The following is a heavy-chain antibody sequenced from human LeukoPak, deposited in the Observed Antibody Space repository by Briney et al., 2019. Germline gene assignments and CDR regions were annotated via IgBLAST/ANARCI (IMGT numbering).Heavy chain of an antibody. J-gene: IGHJ4*02. CDR3: ARDVPISRYRSSSAFDH. Sequence: ASVKVSCKASGYTFTSYGISWVRQAPGQGLEWMGWISAYNGNTNYAQKFQGRVTISTGESTSTAYMELSSLTSEDTAVYYCARDVPISRYRSSSAFDHWGQGTLVTVSS. V-gene: IGHV1-18*01. D-gene: IGHD6-13*01. CDR2: ISAYNGNT. CDR1: GYTFTSYG.